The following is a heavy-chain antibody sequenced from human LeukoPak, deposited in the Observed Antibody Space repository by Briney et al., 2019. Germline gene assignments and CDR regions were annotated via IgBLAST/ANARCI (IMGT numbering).Heavy chain of an antibody. CDR2: ISYDGSNK. CDR3: ARDPPSTIVGATEPDY. Sequence: QPGRSLRLSCAASGFTFSSYAMHWVRQAPGKGLEWVAVISYDGSNKYYADSVKGRFTISRDNSKDTLYLQMNSLRAEDTAVYYCARDPPSTIVGATEPDYWGQGTLVTVSS. D-gene: IGHD1-26*01. J-gene: IGHJ4*02. CDR1: GFTFSSYA. V-gene: IGHV3-30-3*01.